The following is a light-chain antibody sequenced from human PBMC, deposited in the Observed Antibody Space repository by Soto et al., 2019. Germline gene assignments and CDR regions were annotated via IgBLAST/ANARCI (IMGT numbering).Light chain of an antibody. CDR1: SGDVGHYNY. V-gene: IGLV2-14*01. J-gene: IGLJ3*02. CDR2: EVS. CDR3: TSYTPSRIGV. Sequence: QSALTQPASVSGSPGQSITISCTGSSGDVGHYNYVFWYQQHPGKAPKLMIYEVSNRPSGVSNRFSGSKSGNTASLIISGLQAEDEADYYCTSYTPSRIGVFGGGTKLTVL.